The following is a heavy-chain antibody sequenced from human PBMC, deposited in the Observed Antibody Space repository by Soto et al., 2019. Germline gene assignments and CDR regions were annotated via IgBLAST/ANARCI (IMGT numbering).Heavy chain of an antibody. CDR1: GFTFSDYY. V-gene: IGHV3-11*06. D-gene: IGHD6-13*01. Sequence: GGSLRLSCAASGFTFSDYYMSWIRQAPGKGLEWVSYISSSSSYTNYADSVKGRFTISRDNAKNSLYLQMNSLRAEDTAVYYCAGGPAAGMIAIGVFDYWGQGTLVTVSS. CDR3: AGGPAAGMIAIGVFDY. J-gene: IGHJ4*02. CDR2: ISSSSSYT.